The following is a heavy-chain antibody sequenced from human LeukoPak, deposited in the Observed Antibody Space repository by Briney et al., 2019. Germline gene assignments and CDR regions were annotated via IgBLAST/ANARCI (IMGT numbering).Heavy chain of an antibody. V-gene: IGHV1-18*01. CDR3: ARGGYSSGWYSFYYYYYYMDV. D-gene: IGHD6-19*01. CDR2: ISAYNGNT. Sequence: EASVKVSCKASGYTFTSYGISWVRQAPGQGLEWMGWISAYNGNTNYAQKLQGRVTMTTDTSTSTAYMELRSLRSDDTAVYYCARGGYSSGWYSFYYYYYYMDVWGKGTTVTVSS. CDR1: GYTFTSYG. J-gene: IGHJ6*03.